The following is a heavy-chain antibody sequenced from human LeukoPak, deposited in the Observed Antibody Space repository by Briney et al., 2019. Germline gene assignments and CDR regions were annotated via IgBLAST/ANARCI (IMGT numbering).Heavy chain of an antibody. Sequence: ASVKVSCEVSGYTLSELSMYCVRQAPGNGLEWGGGFDPADGETIYAQQFQGRVTMTEDTSTDTAYMELSSLRSEDTAVYYCATVDSSGSSFALDYWGQGTLVTVPS. V-gene: IGHV1-24*01. J-gene: IGHJ4*02. D-gene: IGHD3-22*01. CDR1: GYTLSELS. CDR2: FDPADGET. CDR3: ATVDSSGSSFALDY.